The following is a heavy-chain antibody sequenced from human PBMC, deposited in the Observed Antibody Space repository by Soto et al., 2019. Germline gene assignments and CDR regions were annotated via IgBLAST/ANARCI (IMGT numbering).Heavy chain of an antibody. Sequence: VQLLESGGGLVQPGGSLRLSCAASAFTFSSYAMSWVRQAPGKGLEWVSAISGSGGSTYYADSVKGRFTISRDNSKYTLYMQMNSLRAEDTAVYYCAAERIVVVPAATLAVFDYWGQGTLVTVSS. CDR2: ISGSGGST. CDR3: AAERIVVVPAATLAVFDY. CDR1: AFTFSSYA. V-gene: IGHV3-23*01. D-gene: IGHD2-2*01. J-gene: IGHJ4*02.